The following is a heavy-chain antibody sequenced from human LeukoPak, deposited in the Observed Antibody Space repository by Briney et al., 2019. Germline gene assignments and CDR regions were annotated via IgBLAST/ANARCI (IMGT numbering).Heavy chain of an antibody. Sequence: SETLSLTCAVYGGSFSGYYWSWIRQPPGKGLEWIGEINHSGSTNYNPSLKSRVTISVDTSKNQFSLKLSSVTAADTAVYYCAREGGGVQTNLDYWGQGTLVTVSS. J-gene: IGHJ4*02. D-gene: IGHD2-8*02. V-gene: IGHV4-34*01. CDR3: AREGGGVQTNLDY. CDR1: GGSFSGYY. CDR2: INHSGST.